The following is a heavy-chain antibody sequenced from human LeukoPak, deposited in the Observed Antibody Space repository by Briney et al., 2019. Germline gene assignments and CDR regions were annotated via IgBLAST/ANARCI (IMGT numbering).Heavy chain of an antibody. CDR1: GFTVSSNY. V-gene: IGHV3-53*01. J-gene: IGHJ4*02. Sequence: PGRSLRLSCAASGFTVSSNYMSWVRQAPGKGLEWVSVIYSGGSTYYADSVKGRFTISRDNSKNTLYLQMNSLRAEDTAVYYCARENGDRVADYWGQGTLVTVSS. CDR2: IYSGGST. D-gene: IGHD1-1*01. CDR3: ARENGDRVADY.